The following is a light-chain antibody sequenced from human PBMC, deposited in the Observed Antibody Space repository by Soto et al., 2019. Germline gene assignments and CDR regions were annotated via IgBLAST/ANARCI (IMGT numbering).Light chain of an antibody. CDR2: ENN. CDR1: SSNIGSSY. Sequence: QSVLTQPPSVSAAPGQKVTISCSGSSSNIGSSYVSWFQQLPGTAPKLLIYENNNRPPGIPARFSGSKSGTSATLGITGLQTGDEANYYCATWDISLGAGVFGGGTQLTVL. CDR3: ATWDISLGAGV. J-gene: IGLJ7*01. V-gene: IGLV1-51*02.